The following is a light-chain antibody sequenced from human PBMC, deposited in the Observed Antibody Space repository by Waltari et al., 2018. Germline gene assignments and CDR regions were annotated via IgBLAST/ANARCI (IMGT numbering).Light chain of an antibody. CDR2: YDS. Sequence: SYVLTQPPSVSVAPGKTARITCGGNNIGSKSVHWYQQKPGQAPVLVIYYDSDRPSGIPERFSGSNSGNTATLTISRVGAGDEADYYCQVWDSSSYVVFGGGTKLTVL. V-gene: IGLV3-21*04. J-gene: IGLJ2*01. CDR3: QVWDSSSYVV. CDR1: NIGSKS.